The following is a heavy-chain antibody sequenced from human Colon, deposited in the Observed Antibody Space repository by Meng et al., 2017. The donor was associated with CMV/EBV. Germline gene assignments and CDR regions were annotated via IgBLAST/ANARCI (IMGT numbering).Heavy chain of an antibody. CDR2: IDYAGSS. CDR1: GGSIRRSLDY. V-gene: IGHV4-39*07. Sequence: SETLSLTCTVSGGSIRRSLDYWGWVRQPPGRGLEWIGNIDYAGSSSYHSSLESRVTMSVDTSRNQFSLNLRSVTAADTAVYYYVRDPQRPDYYDSLVYGMDVWGQGTTVTVSS. J-gene: IGHJ6*02. CDR3: VRDPQRPDYYDSLVYGMDV. D-gene: IGHD3-22*01.